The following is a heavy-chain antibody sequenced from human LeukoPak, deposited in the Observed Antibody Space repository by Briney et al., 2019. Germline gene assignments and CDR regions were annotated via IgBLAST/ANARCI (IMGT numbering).Heavy chain of an antibody. V-gene: IGHV1-69*05. Sequence: GASVKVSCKASGGTFSSYAISWVRQAPGQGLEWMGGIIPIFGTANYAQKFQGRVTITTDESTSTAYMELSSLRSEDTAVYYCARDLYDAELERGAFDIWGQGTMVTVSS. CDR2: IIPIFGTA. CDR1: GGTFSSYA. CDR3: ARDLYDAELERGAFDI. D-gene: IGHD1-1*01. J-gene: IGHJ3*02.